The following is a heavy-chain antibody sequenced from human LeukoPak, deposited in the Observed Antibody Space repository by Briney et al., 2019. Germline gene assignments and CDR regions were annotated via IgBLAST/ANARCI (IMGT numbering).Heavy chain of an antibody. Sequence: PGGSLRLSCVASGFTFSNYWMHWVRPHPRRGLVWVSRINADGSTTTYTASVKGRFTISRDNAKNTLYLQMNSLRVEDTAVYYCVASPSVVVTSVNYWGRGPLVTLSS. J-gene: IGHJ4*01. CDR2: INADGSTT. CDR1: GFTFSNYW. V-gene: IGHV3-74*01. D-gene: IGHD2-21*02. CDR3: VASPSVVVTSVNY.